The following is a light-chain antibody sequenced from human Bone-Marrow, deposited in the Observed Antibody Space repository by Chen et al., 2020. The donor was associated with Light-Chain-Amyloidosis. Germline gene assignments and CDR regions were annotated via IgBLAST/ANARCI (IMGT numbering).Light chain of an antibody. CDR3: QERTNWPLYT. J-gene: IGKJ2*01. CDR1: QRISKF. CDR2: DAS. V-gene: IGKV3-11*01. Sequence: EIVLTQSPATLSLSPGESAALSCRASQRISKFLAWYQHKPGQAPRLLIYDASIRATGIPARFSGSGAGTDVTLTINSLEPEDFAVYYCQERTNWPLYTFGQGTKLEI.